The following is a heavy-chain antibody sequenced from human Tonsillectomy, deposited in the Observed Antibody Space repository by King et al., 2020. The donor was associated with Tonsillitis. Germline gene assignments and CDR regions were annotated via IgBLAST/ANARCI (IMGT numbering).Heavy chain of an antibody. J-gene: IGHJ4*02. CDR3: ARVKIDTSGYLSYFDY. Sequence: HVQLVQSGAEVKKPGSSVKVSCKASGGTFSSYAISWVRQAPGQGLEWMGRIIPIIGITNNAQKFQGRATITADKSTSTAYMELSSLRSEDTAVYYCARVKIDTSGYLSYFDYWGQGTLVTVSS. CDR1: GGTFSSYA. D-gene: IGHD3-22*01. V-gene: IGHV1-69*09. CDR2: IIPIIGIT.